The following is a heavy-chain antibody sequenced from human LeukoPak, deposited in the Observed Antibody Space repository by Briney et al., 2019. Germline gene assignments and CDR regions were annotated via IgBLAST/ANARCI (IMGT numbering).Heavy chain of an antibody. Sequence: SVKVSCKASGGTFSSYTISWVRQAPGQGLEWMGRIILILGIANYAQKFQGRVTITADKSTSTAYMELSSLRSEDTAVYYCATPGYCSSTSCSHAFDIWGQGTMFTVSS. CDR3: ATPGYCSSTSCSHAFDI. CDR2: IILILGIA. J-gene: IGHJ3*02. V-gene: IGHV1-69*02. CDR1: GGTFSSYT. D-gene: IGHD2-2*03.